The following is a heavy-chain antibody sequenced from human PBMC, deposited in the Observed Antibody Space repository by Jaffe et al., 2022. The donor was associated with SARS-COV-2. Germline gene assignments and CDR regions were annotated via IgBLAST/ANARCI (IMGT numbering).Heavy chain of an antibody. V-gene: IGHV3-74*01. J-gene: IGHJ4*02. D-gene: IGHD3-22*01. CDR1: GFTFSSYW. CDR2: INSDESST. CDR3: ARGSYYYDSSGYYPFDY. Sequence: EVQLVESGGGLVQPGGSLRLSCAASGFTFSSYWIHWVRQAPGKGLVWVSRINSDESSTSYADSVKGRFTISRDNAKNTLYLQMNSLRAEDTAVYYCARGSYYYDSSGYYPFDYWGQGTLVTVSS.